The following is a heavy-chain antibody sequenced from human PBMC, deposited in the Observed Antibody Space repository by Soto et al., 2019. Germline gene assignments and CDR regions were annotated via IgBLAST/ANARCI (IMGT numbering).Heavy chain of an antibody. CDR3: ERVRRIEQVDKWYYHSMDV. CDR1: GASVTTDGYY. J-gene: IGHJ6*02. V-gene: IGHV4-61*08. Sequence: PSETLSLTCTVSGASVTTDGYYWSWIRQPPGKGLEWIGYMYYSGTSDYSPSLKSRVTISIDTSKNQFSLRLTSVTAADTAVYYCERVRRIEQVDKWYYHSMDVWGQGTTVTVSS. CDR2: MYYSGTS. D-gene: IGHD5-12*01.